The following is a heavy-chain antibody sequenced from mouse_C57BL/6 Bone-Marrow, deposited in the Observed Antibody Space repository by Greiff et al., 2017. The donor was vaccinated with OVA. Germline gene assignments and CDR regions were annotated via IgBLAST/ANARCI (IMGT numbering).Heavy chain of an antibody. Sequence: VQLQQSGPVLVKPGASVKMSCKASGYTFPDYYMNWVKQSHGKSLEWIGVINPYNGGTSYNQKFKGKATLTVDKSSSTAYMELNSLTSEDSAVYYGARVLRRDWFAYWGQGTLVTVSA. J-gene: IGHJ3*01. CDR1: GYTFPDYY. CDR3: ARVLRRDWFAY. CDR2: INPYNGGT. V-gene: IGHV1-19*01. D-gene: IGHD2-12*01.